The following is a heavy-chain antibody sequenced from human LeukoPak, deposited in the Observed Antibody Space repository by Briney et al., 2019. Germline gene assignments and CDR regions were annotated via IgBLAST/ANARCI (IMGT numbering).Heavy chain of an antibody. J-gene: IGHJ6*02. CDR2: IIPIFGTA. CDR3: ARERRLSGMDV. D-gene: IGHD3-16*01. Sequence: ASAKVSCKASGGTFSSYAISWVRQAPGQGLEWMGGIIPIFGTANYAQKFQGRVTITADESTSTAYMELRSLRSDDTAVYYCARERRLSGMDVWGQGTTVTVSS. V-gene: IGHV1-69*13. CDR1: GGTFSSYA.